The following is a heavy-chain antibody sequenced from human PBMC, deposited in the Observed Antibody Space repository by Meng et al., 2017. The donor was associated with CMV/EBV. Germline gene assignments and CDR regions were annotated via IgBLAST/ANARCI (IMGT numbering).Heavy chain of an antibody. V-gene: IGHV3-21*01. CDR2: ISSSSSYI. CDR3: ARAAMVRGGLY. D-gene: IGHD3-10*01. CDR1: GFTFSSYS. J-gene: IGHJ4*02. Sequence: GGSLRLSCAASGFTFSSYSMNWVRQAPGKGLEWVSSISSSSSYIYYADSVKGRFTISRDNSKNTLYLQMNSLRAEDTAVYYCARAAMVRGGLYWGQGTLVTVSS.